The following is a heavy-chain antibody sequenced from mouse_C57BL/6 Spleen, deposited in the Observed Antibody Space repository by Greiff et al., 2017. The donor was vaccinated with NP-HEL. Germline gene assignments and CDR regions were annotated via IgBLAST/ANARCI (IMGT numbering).Heavy chain of an antibody. Sequence: QVHVKQSGAELVKPGASVKISCKASGYAFSSYWMNWVKQRPGKGLEWIGQIYPGDGDTNYNGKFKGKATLTADKSSSTAYMQLSSLTSEDSAVYFCARGDSALGYFDYWGQGTTLTVSS. CDR3: ARGDSALGYFDY. CDR2: IYPGDGDT. CDR1: GYAFSSYW. J-gene: IGHJ2*01. D-gene: IGHD3-3*01. V-gene: IGHV1-80*01.